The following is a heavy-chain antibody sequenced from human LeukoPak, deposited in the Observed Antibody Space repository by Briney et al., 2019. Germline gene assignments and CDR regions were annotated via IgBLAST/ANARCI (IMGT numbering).Heavy chain of an antibody. V-gene: IGHV4-38-2*02. J-gene: IGHJ5*02. Sequence: IPSETLSLTCTVSGYSISSGYYWGWIRQPPGKGLEWIGSIYHSGSTYYNPSLKSRVTISVDTSKNQFSLKLSSVTAADTAVYYCARVMGYYDSSGYPSWWFDPWGQGTLVTVSS. CDR1: GYSISSGYY. D-gene: IGHD3-22*01. CDR3: ARVMGYYDSSGYPSWWFDP. CDR2: IYHSGST.